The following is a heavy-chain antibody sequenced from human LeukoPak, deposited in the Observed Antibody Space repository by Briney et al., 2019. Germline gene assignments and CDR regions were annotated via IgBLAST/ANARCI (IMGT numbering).Heavy chain of an antibody. D-gene: IGHD5-18*01. CDR1: GFTFSSYG. CDR3: ARSLDTAMVIDY. J-gene: IGHJ4*02. CDR2: IWYDGSNK. V-gene: IGHV3-33*01. Sequence: SGGSLKLSCAASGFTFSSYGMHWVRQAPGKRLEWVAVIWYDGSNKYYADSVKGRFTISRDNSKNTLYLQMNSLRAEDTAVYYCARSLDTAMVIDYWGQGTLVTVSS.